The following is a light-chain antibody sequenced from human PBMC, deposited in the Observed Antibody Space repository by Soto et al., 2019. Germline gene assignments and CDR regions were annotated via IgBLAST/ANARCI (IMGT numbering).Light chain of an antibody. CDR3: QQRSNWPST. CDR2: DAF. V-gene: IGKV3-11*01. CDR1: QSVRSY. Sequence: EIVLTQSPVTLSLSPGERATLSCRASQSVRSYLAWYQQKPGQAPRLLIYDAFKRATGIPARFSGSGSGTDFTLTISSLEPEDFAVYYCQQRSNWPSTFGGETKVEIK. J-gene: IGKJ4*01.